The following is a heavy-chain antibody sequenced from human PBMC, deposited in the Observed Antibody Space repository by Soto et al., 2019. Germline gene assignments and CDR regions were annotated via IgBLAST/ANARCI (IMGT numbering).Heavy chain of an antibody. V-gene: IGHV1-69*13. CDR2: IIPIFGTA. CDR1: GGTFSSYA. CDR3: ARAVGESYDSSGYYSNWFDP. D-gene: IGHD3-22*01. Sequence: GASVKVSCKASGGTFSSYATSWVRQAPGQGLEWMGGIIPIFGTANYAQKFQGRVTITADESTSTAYMELSSLRSEDTAVYYCARAVGESYDSSGYYSNWFDPWGQGTLVTVSS. J-gene: IGHJ5*02.